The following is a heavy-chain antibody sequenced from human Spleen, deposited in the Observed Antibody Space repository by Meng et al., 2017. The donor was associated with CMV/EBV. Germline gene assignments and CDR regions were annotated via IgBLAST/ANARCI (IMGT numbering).Heavy chain of an antibody. J-gene: IGHJ4*02. V-gene: IGHV4-4*07. Sequence: RLQGSGPGLLKPSEPLSPTSTVAGGSISSYDWSWIRQPAGKGLEWIGLIYTSGSTNYNPSLKSRVTMSVDTSKNQFSLKLSSVTAADTAVYYCAREYQLLSGMYYFDYWGQGTLVTVSS. D-gene: IGHD2-2*01. CDR3: AREYQLLSGMYYFDY. CDR1: GGSISSYD. CDR2: IYTSGST.